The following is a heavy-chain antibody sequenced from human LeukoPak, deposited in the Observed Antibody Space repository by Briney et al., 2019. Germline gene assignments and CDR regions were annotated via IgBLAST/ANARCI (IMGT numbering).Heavy chain of an antibody. CDR1: GFTFSSYD. Sequence: PGGSLRLSCAASGFTFSSYDMHWVRQATGKGLEWVSAIGTAGDTYYPGSVKGRFTISRESAKNSLYLQMNSLRAGDTAVYYCARGRPTYYYGSGSYYPPHFDYWGQGTLVTVSS. CDR3: ARGRPTYYYGSGSYYPPHFDY. D-gene: IGHD3-10*01. J-gene: IGHJ4*02. V-gene: IGHV3-13*01. CDR2: IGTAGDT.